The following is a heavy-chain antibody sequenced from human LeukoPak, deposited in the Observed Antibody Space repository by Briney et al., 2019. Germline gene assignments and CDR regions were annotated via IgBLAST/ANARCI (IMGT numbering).Heavy chain of an antibody. V-gene: IGHV3-21*04. D-gene: IGHD2-2*01. J-gene: IGHJ4*02. CDR3: AKSRVPAAPFDY. Sequence: GGSLRLSCAASGFTFSSYSMNWVRQAPGKGLEWVSSISSSSSYIYYADSVKGRFTISRDNAKNSLYLQMNSLRAEDTALYYCAKSRVPAAPFDYWGQGTLVTVSS. CDR2: ISSSSSYI. CDR1: GFTFSSYS.